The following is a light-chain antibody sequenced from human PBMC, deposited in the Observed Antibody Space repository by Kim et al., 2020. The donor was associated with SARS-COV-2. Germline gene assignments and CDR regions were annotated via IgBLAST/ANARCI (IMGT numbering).Light chain of an antibody. J-gene: IGLJ3*02. CDR1: SAIMGSKY. CDR3: AVWDDSLRGWV. CDR2: RNT. Sequence: GQRATMTCTGDSAIMGSKYVYWYQQFPGTAPELDMFRNTQRTRSVPDRFAGSNSDTSASLAIIGLRSEDEADDYCAVWDDSLRGWVFGGGTKLTVL. V-gene: IGLV1-47*01.